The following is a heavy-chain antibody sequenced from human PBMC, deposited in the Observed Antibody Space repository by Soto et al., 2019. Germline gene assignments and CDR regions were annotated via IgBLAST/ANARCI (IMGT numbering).Heavy chain of an antibody. CDR2: INHSGST. J-gene: IGHJ6*02. D-gene: IGHD2-2*01. CDR1: GGSFSGYY. V-gene: IGHV4-34*01. CDR3: ARPLAPRIIPAAEGVGYYGMDV. Sequence: SETLSLTCAVYGGSFSGYYWSWIRQPPGKGLEWIGEINHSGSTNYNPSLKSRVTISVDTSKNQFSLKLSSVTAADTAVYYCARPLAPRIIPAAEGVGYYGMDVWGQGTTVTVSS.